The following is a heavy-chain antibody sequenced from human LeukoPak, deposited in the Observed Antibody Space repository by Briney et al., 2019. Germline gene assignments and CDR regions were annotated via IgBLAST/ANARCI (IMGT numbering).Heavy chain of an antibody. V-gene: IGHV3-30*18. Sequence: GRSLRLSCAASGFTFSSYGMHWVRQAPGKGLEWVAVIWYGGSNKYYADSVKGRFTISRDNSKNTLYLQMNSLRAEDTAVYYCAKAREKWNDAPYAFDIWGQGTMVTVSS. D-gene: IGHD1-1*01. CDR1: GFTFSSYG. CDR2: IWYGGSNK. J-gene: IGHJ3*02. CDR3: AKAREKWNDAPYAFDI.